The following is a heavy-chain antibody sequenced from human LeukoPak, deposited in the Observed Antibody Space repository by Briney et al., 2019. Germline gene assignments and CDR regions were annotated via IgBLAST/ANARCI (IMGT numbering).Heavy chain of an antibody. CDR2: INHSGST. Sequence: SETLSLTCAVYGGSFSGYYWSWIRQPPGKGLEWIGEINHSGSTNYNPSLKSRVTISVDTSKNHFSLQLSSVTAADTAVYYCARGRRLYYDSRWIPTPYYYYYYMDVWGKGTTVTVSS. J-gene: IGHJ6*03. V-gene: IGHV4-34*01. D-gene: IGHD3-22*01. CDR1: GGSFSGYY. CDR3: ARGRRLYYDSRWIPTPYYYYYYMDV.